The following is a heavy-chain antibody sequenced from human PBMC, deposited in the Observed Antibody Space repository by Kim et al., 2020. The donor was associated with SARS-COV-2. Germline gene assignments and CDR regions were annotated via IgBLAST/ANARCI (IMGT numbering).Heavy chain of an antibody. CDR2: TRNKANSYTT. J-gene: IGHJ6*03. Sequence: GGSLRLSCAASGFTFSDHYMDWVRQAPGKGLEWVGRTRNKANSYTTEYAASVKGRFTISRDDSKNSLYLQMNSLKTEDTAVYYCARLERGGYDFWSGYYMDNYYYMDVWGKGTTVTVSS. D-gene: IGHD3-3*01. CDR1: GFTFSDHY. CDR3: ARLERGGYDFWSGYYMDNYYYMDV. V-gene: IGHV3-72*01.